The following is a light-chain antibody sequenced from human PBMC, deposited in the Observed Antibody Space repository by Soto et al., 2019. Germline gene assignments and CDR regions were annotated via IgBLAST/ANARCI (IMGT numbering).Light chain of an antibody. Sequence: DIQMTQSPSSLSASVGDRVTITCRASHSISTYLNWYHQKPGKAPDLLIYAASSLQSGVPSRFSGSGSGTEFTLTISSLQPDDFATYYCQQYTNYPIIFGQGTRLEIK. V-gene: IGKV1-16*01. CDR3: QQYTNYPII. CDR2: AAS. J-gene: IGKJ5*01. CDR1: HSISTY.